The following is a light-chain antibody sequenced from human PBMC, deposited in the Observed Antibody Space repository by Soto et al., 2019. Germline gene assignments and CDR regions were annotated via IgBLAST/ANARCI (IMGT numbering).Light chain of an antibody. CDR2: TNN. V-gene: IGLV1-44*01. CDR1: SSNIGKNT. Sequence: QSVLTQPPSASGTPGQRVTISCSGGSSNIGKNTVNWYQQLPGTAPKLAIYTNNQRPSGVSDRFSGYKCGTSASLAISGLQYEDEADYYCAAWDDSLKGVVFGGGTKLTVL. CDR3: AAWDDSLKGVV. J-gene: IGLJ2*01.